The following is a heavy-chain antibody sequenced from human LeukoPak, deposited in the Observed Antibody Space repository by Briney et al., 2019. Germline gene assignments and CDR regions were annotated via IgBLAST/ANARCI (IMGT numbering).Heavy chain of an antibody. CDR2: TYYRSKWNF. D-gene: IGHD2-21*02. Sequence: SQTLSLTCAISGDSVSSCIAAWNWIRQSPSRGLEWLGRTYYRSKWNFDYAVSVRSLITISPDTSKNHFSLQLNSVTPEDTAVDYCTRNHTTVTGIFDLWGQGTLVTVSS. CDR3: TRNHTTVTGIFDL. J-gene: IGHJ4*02. V-gene: IGHV6-1*01. CDR1: GDSVSSCIAA.